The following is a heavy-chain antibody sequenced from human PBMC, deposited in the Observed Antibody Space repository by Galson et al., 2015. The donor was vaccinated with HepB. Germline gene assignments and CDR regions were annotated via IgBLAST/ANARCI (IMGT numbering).Heavy chain of an antibody. CDR2: INAGNGNT. CDR3: ARPLGWGIAAAGTPYWDYGMDV. D-gene: IGHD6-13*01. J-gene: IGHJ6*02. CDR1: GYTFTSYA. Sequence: SVKVSCKASGYTFTSYAMHWVRQAPGQRLEWMGWINAGNGNTKYSQKFQGRVTITRDTSASTAYMELSSLRSEDTAVYYCARPLGWGIAAAGTPYWDYGMDVWGQGTTVTVSS. V-gene: IGHV1-3*01.